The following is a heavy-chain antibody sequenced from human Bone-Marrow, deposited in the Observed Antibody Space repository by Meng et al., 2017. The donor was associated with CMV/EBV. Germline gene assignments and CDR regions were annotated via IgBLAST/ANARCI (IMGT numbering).Heavy chain of an antibody. D-gene: IGHD3-22*01. V-gene: IGHV4-34*01. CDR3: ALRKWLRRRKYNWFDP. Sequence: SETLSLTCAVYGGSFSGYYWSWIRQPPGKGLEWIGEINHSGSTNYHPSLKSGVTISVDTSKNQFSLKLSSVTAADTAVYYCALRKWLRRRKYNWFDPWGQGTLVTVSS. CDR2: INHSGST. CDR1: GGSFSGYY. J-gene: IGHJ5*02.